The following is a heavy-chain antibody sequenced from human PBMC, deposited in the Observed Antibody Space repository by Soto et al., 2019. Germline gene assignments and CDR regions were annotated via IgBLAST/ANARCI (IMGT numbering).Heavy chain of an antibody. V-gene: IGHV1-8*01. CDR1: GYTFTNYD. D-gene: IGHD2-21*01. CDR2: MNPTSGNT. CDR3: ARSDGYTFNWLDA. J-gene: IGHJ5*02. Sequence: QVQLVQSGAEVKTPGASVKVSCKASGYTFTNYDMNWVQQAPGQGLEWMGWMNPTSGNTGYAQKFQGRLTMTWDTAIGIAHMELSSLRNEYTAVYYCARSDGYTFNWLDAWGQGTLVTVSA.